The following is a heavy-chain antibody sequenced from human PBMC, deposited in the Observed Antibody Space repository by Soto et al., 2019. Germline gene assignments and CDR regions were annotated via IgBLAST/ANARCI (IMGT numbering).Heavy chain of an antibody. CDR1: GFIFSGSG. CDR3: ARWVGGSMYDNSGKYDS. Sequence: QVQLVESGGGVVQPGRSLRLTCAASGFIFSGSGMHWVRQAPGKGLEWMALVSNDGIRKYYGDSVKGRFTISRDNAENTLYLQMNSLRAEDTAVYYCARWVGGSMYDNSGKYDSWGQGTLVTVSS. V-gene: IGHV3-30*03. J-gene: IGHJ5*01. CDR2: VSNDGIRK. D-gene: IGHD3-22*01.